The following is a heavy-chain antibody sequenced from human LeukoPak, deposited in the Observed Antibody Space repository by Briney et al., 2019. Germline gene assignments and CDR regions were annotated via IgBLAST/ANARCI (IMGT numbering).Heavy chain of an antibody. CDR2: IYSGGGT. J-gene: IGHJ4*02. Sequence: GGSLRLSCAASGFIVSSNYMSWVRQAPGKGLEWVSIIYSGGGTYYADSVKGRFTMSRDNSKNTLYLQMNSLRAEDTAMYYCARGITGYYYFDYWGQGTLVTVSS. D-gene: IGHD3-9*01. V-gene: IGHV3-53*01. CDR1: GFIVSSNY. CDR3: ARGITGYYYFDY.